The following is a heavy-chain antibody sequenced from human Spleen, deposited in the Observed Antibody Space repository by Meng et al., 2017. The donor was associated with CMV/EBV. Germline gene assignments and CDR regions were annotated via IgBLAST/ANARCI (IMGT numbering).Heavy chain of an antibody. Sequence: QGHLPTLSPGRVKPSQTLSPTCAIPGAMVSSNSSAWNWIRQSPSRGLEWLGRTYYRSKWYNDYAVSVKSRITINPDTSKNQFSLHLNSVTPEDTAVYYCARDREDSSGYDYWGQGTLVTVSS. J-gene: IGHJ4*02. CDR1: GAMVSSNSSA. D-gene: IGHD3-22*01. V-gene: IGHV6-1*01. CDR2: TYYRSKWYN. CDR3: ARDREDSSGYDY.